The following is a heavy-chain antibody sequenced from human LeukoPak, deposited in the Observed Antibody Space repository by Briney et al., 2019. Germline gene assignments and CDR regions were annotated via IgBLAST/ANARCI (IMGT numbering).Heavy chain of an antibody. Sequence: SGGSLRLSCAVFEFPFSDSWMYWVRQAPGKGLEGVANIKKDGSGISYVDSVQGRFIISRDNAKNSLYLQMNSLRVEDTAVYFCAGGNSMNVWGKGTAVTVSP. J-gene: IGHJ6*04. CDR2: IKKDGSGI. D-gene: IGHD1/OR15-1a*01. V-gene: IGHV3-7*03. CDR3: AGGNSMNV. CDR1: EFPFSDSW.